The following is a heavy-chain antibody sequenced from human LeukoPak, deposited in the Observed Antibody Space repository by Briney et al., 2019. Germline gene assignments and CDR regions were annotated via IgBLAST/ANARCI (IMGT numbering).Heavy chain of an antibody. CDR2: ISSSSSYI. CDR1: GFTFSSYS. J-gene: IGHJ4*02. D-gene: IGHD2/OR15-2a*01. Sequence: GGSLRLSCAASGFTFSSYSMNWVRQAPGKGLEWVSSISSSSSYIYYADSVKGRFTISRDNAKNSLYLQMNSLRAEDTALYYCAKDRSYLLLWAPLDYWGQGTLVTVSS. V-gene: IGHV3-21*04. CDR3: AKDRSYLLLWAPLDY.